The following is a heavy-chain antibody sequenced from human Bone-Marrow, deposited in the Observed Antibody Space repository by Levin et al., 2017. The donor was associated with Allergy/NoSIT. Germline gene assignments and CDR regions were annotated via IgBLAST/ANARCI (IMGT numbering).Heavy chain of an antibody. Sequence: GESLKISCTASGFSFSSFAMHWVRQAPGKGLEWLGVISNDGNRKYYADSVRGRFTFSRDNSGNTVYLPISSLREEDTAVYYCAREKVAGVISDDFDIWGQGTKVTVSS. CDR3: AREKVAGVISDDFDI. CDR1: GFSFSSFA. V-gene: IGHV3-30-3*01. CDR2: ISNDGNRK. J-gene: IGHJ3*02. D-gene: IGHD6-19*01.